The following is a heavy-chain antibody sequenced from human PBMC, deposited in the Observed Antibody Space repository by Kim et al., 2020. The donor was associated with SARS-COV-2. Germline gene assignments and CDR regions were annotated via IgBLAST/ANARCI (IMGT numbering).Heavy chain of an antibody. CDR2: IHDSGNT. Sequence: SETLSLTCAVSGGSISSSSYYWGWIRQPQGRGLEWIGSIHDSGNTYYNPSLSSRATISVDTTRTQYSLRLSPGSDADATEYYCARQGWQAWEYYFDYGG. V-gene: IGHV4-39*01. CDR1: GGSISSSSYY. CDR3: ARQGWQAWEYYFDY. J-gene: IGHJ4*01. D-gene: IGHD1-26*01.